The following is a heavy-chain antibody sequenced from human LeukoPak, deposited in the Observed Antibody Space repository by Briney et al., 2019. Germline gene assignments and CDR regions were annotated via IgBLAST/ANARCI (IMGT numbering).Heavy chain of an antibody. CDR3: ARRGPTPNTGAFDI. V-gene: IGHV4-59*08. CDR2: IYYSGST. CDR1: GGSISNYY. J-gene: IGHJ3*02. D-gene: IGHD2-8*02. Sequence: PSETLSLTCTVPGGSISNYYWSWIRQPPGKGLEWIGYIYYSGSTNYNPSLKSRVTISVDTSKNQFSLKLSSVTAADTAVYYCARRGPTPNTGAFDIWGQGTMVTVSS.